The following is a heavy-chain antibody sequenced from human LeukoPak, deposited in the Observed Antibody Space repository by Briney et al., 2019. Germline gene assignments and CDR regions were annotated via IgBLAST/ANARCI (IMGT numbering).Heavy chain of an antibody. CDR2: ISYDGSNK. CDR3: ARVLYSGSYLDY. J-gene: IGHJ4*02. Sequence: PGRSLRLSCAASGFTFSSYAMHWVRQAPGKGLEWVAVISYDGSNKYYADSVKSRFTISRDNSKNTLYLQMNSLRAEDTAVYYCARVLYSGSYLDYWGQGTLVTVSS. V-gene: IGHV3-30-3*01. D-gene: IGHD1-26*01. CDR1: GFTFSSYA.